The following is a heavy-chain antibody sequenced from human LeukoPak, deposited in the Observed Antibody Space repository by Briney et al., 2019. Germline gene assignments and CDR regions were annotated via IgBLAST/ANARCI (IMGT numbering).Heavy chain of an antibody. CDR1: GLTFSSYA. V-gene: IGHV3-23*01. Sequence: GGSLRISCAASGLTFSSYALSWVRQAPGKGLEWVSAIGRSGGSTNYADSVKGRFTISRDNSKNTLYLQMDSLRVEDMAVYYCAKGAFVSSWSPFDYWGQGTLVTVSS. D-gene: IGHD6-13*01. CDR2: IGRSGGST. CDR3: AKGAFVSSWSPFDY. J-gene: IGHJ4*02.